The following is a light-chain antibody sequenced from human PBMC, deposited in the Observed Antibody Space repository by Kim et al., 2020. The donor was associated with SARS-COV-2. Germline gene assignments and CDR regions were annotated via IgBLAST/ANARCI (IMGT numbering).Light chain of an antibody. V-gene: IGLV2-14*03. CDR3: SSYTRSSTLV. CDR2: DVS. CDR1: STAVGGYNC. Sequence: GPSSTTSCHRTSTAVGGYNCFSWYQQPPGKAPKLMLYDVSNRPSGVSTRFSGSKSGNTASLTISGLQAEDEADYYCSSYTRSSTLVFGGGTQLTVL. J-gene: IGLJ2*01.